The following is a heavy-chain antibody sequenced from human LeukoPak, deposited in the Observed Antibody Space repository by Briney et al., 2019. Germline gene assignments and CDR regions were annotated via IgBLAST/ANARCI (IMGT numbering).Heavy chain of an antibody. Sequence: GGSLRLSCAASGFTFSSCSMNWVRQAPGKGLEWVSSISSSSSYIYYADSVKGRFTISRDNAKNSLYLQMNSLRAEDTAVYYCARDSGGEGHYWGQGTLVTVSS. D-gene: IGHD3-10*01. CDR3: ARDSGGEGHY. V-gene: IGHV3-21*01. CDR2: ISSSSSYI. J-gene: IGHJ4*02. CDR1: GFTFSSCS.